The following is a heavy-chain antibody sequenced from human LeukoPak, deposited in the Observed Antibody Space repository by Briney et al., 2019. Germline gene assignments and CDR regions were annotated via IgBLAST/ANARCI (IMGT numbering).Heavy chain of an antibody. Sequence: ASVKVSCKASGYTFTGYYMHWVRQAPGQGLEWMGWISPNSGGTNYAQKFQGRVTVTRDTSISTTYMELSRLRSDDTAVYYCTKGPRAVEHSTHRFDYWGQGSLVTVSS. CDR2: ISPNSGGT. CDR1: GYTFTGYY. J-gene: IGHJ4*02. CDR3: TKGPRAVEHSTHRFDY. D-gene: IGHD1/OR15-1a*01. V-gene: IGHV1-2*02.